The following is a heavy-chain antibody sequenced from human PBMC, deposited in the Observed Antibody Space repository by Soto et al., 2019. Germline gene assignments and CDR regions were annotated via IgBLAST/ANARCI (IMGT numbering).Heavy chain of an antibody. Sequence: QVQLQESGPGLVKPSQTLSLTCTVSGGSISSGGYYWSWLRQHPGKGLEWIGYIYYSGSTYYNPSLKSRVTISVDTSKNQFSLKLSSVTAADTAVYYCAREWGWFGELHNWFDPWGQGTLVTVSS. J-gene: IGHJ5*02. CDR3: AREWGWFGELHNWFDP. CDR2: IYYSGST. D-gene: IGHD3-10*01. V-gene: IGHV4-31*03. CDR1: GGSISSGGYY.